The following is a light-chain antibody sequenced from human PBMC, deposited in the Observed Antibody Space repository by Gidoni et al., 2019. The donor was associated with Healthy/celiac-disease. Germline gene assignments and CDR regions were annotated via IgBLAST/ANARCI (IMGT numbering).Light chain of an antibody. J-gene: IGKJ1*01. CDR1: QSISSY. CDR2: AAS. CDR3: QQSYSTPQT. V-gene: IGKV1-39*01. Sequence: DIQMTQSPSSLSASVGDRVTITRRASQSISSYLNWYQQKPGKAPKLLIYAASRLQSGVPSMFSGSGSGTDFTLTISRLQPEDFATYYCQQSYSTPQTFXXXTKVEIK.